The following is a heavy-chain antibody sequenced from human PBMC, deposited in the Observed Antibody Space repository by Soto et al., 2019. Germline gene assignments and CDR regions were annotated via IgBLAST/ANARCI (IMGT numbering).Heavy chain of an antibody. V-gene: IGHV5-10-1*01. CDR3: ARDSGYSGAWYDYLDN. Sequence: PGESLKISCQASGYSFTSYWISWVRQMPGKGLEWMGRIDPRDSYTNYSPSFQGHVTISHDKSISTAYLQWGSLKASDTAIYYCARDSGYSGAWYDYLDNWGEGSMVTV. J-gene: IGHJ4*02. CDR1: GYSFTSYW. CDR2: IDPRDSYT. D-gene: IGHD5-12*01.